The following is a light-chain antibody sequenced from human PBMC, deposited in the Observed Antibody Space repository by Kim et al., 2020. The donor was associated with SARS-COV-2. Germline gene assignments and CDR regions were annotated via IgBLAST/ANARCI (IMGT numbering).Light chain of an antibody. CDR3: QRYDNWPWA. V-gene: IGKV3-15*01. CDR2: DAF. J-gene: IGKJ1*01. CDR1: QIMSSS. Sequence: VSPGTRVTLPCSASQIMSSSLAWYQHKPGQPPWLRIYDAFNRATGVPARFSVSGSGTEFTLTISSLQSEDFAVYYCQRYDNWPWAFGQGTKVDIK.